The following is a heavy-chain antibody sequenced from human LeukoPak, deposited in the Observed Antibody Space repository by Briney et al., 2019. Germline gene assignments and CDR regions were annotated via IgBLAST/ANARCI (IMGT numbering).Heavy chain of an antibody. Sequence: PSETLSLTCTVSGYSISSGYYWGWIRQPPGKGLEWIGSIYHSGSTYYNPSLKSRVTISVDTSKNQFSLKLSSVTAADTAVYYCARGVSVGAPGAFDIWGQGTMVTVSS. J-gene: IGHJ3*02. CDR1: GYSISSGYY. CDR2: IYHSGST. D-gene: IGHD4-23*01. CDR3: ARGVSVGAPGAFDI. V-gene: IGHV4-38-2*02.